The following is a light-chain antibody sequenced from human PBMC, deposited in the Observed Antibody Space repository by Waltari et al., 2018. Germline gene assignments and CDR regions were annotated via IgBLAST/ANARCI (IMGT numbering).Light chain of an antibody. CDR2: DAS. Sequence: EIVLTQAPATLSLSPEERATLSCRASQSVSTYLTWCQQNPGQAPRLLIYDASNRAPGIPARFSGSGSGTDFTLTISSLEPEDFAVYYCQQRSNSPTFGPGTKVDIK. V-gene: IGKV3-11*01. CDR3: QQRSNSPT. J-gene: IGKJ3*01. CDR1: QSVSTY.